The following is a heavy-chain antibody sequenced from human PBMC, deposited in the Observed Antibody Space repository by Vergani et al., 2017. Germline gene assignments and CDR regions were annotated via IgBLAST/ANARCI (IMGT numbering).Heavy chain of an antibody. CDR1: GYTFTGYY. CDR3: ARVRGNGRYYYYYDMDV. V-gene: IGHV1-18*04. CDR2: ISAYNGNT. Sequence: QVQLVQSGAEVKKPGASVKVSCKASGYTFTGYYMHWVRQAPGQGLEWMGWISAYNGNTNYAQKLQGRVTMTTDTSTSTAYMELRSLRSDDTAVYYCARVRGNGRYYYYYDMDVWGKGTTVTVSS. D-gene: IGHD3-10*01. J-gene: IGHJ6*03.